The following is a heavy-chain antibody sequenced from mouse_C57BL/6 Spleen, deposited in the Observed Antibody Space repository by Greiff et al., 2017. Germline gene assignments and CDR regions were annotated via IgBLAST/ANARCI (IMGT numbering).Heavy chain of an antibody. CDR1: GFTFSDYY. V-gene: IGHV5-12*01. CDR3: ARLGHYGSLDY. D-gene: IGHD1-1*01. CDR2: ISNGGGST. Sequence: EVMLVESGGGLVQPGGSLKLSCAASGFTFSDYYMYWVRQTPEKRLEWVAYISNGGGSTYYPDTVKGRFTISRDNAKNTLYLQMSRLKSEDTAMYYCARLGHYGSLDYWGQGTTLTVSS. J-gene: IGHJ2*01.